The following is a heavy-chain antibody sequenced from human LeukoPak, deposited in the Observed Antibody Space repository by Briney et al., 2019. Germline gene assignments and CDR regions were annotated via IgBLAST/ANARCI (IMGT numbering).Heavy chain of an antibody. CDR3: AKLAGFSSSWYDN. CDR2: SSSGGGNT. V-gene: IGHV3-23*01. J-gene: IGHJ5*02. D-gene: IGHD6-13*01. CDR1: GFTFSSYC. Sequence: GGSLRLSCVASGFTFSSYCMSWVRQAPGKGLEWVSGSSSGGGNTYYADSVKGRFTISRDISKNTLSLQMNSLRAEDTAVYYCAKLAGFSSSWYDNWGQGTLVTVSS.